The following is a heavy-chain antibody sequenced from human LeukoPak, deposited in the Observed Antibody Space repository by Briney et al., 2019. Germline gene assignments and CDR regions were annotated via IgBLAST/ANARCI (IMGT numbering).Heavy chain of an antibody. CDR2: INHSGST. D-gene: IGHD2-2*01. CDR3: ARVRGLGVVVPAAGFGYWFDP. J-gene: IGHJ5*02. CDR1: GGSFSGYY. Sequence: SETLSLTCAVYGGSFSGYYWSRIRQPPGKGLEWIGKINHSGSTNYNPSLKSRVTISVDTSKNQFSLKLSSVTAADTAVYYCARVRGLGVVVPAAGFGYWFDPWGQGTLVTVSS. V-gene: IGHV4-34*01.